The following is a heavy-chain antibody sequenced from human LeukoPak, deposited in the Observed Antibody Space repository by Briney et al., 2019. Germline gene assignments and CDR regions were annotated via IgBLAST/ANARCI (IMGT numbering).Heavy chain of an antibody. CDR2: IYYSGST. J-gene: IGHJ6*02. Sequence: KPSETLSLTCTVSGGSISSYYWSWIRQPPGKGLEWIGYIYYSGSTNYNPSLKSRVTISVDTSKNQFSLKLSSVTAADTAVYYCARSPPPYYYYGMDVWGQGTTVTVSS. CDR1: GGSISSYY. CDR3: ARSPPPYYYYGMDV. V-gene: IGHV4-59*08.